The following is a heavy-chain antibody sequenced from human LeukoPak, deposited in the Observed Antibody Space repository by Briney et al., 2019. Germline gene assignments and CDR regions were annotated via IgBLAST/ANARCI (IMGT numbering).Heavy chain of an antibody. CDR3: ARDTSPLDYYDSSAYYDAYDI. V-gene: IGHV3-7*01. D-gene: IGHD3-22*01. CDR1: GFSLSSDW. CDR2: IKQDGSET. J-gene: IGHJ3*02. Sequence: GGSLTLSCAVSGFSLSSDWMRWVRQVPGGGLEWVANIKQDGSETFYGDSVKGRFTISRHNAKNSLYLHVNSLRAEDSAVYYCARDTSPLDYYDSSAYYDAYDIWGQGTTVIVSS.